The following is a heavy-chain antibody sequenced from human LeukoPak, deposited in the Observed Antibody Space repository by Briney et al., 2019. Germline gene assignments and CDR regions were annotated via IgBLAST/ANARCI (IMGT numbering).Heavy chain of an antibody. D-gene: IGHD3-22*01. CDR3: ARGGSGYTFDY. V-gene: IGHV4-4*07. CDR2: IYTSAST. J-gene: IGHJ4*02. CDR1: GGSISSYY. Sequence: PSETLSLTCTVSGGSISSYYWSWFRPPAGKGLEWIGRIYTSASTNYTPSLKSRVSMSVDTSKNQFSLRLNSVTAADTAVYLCARGGSGYTFDYWGQGTLVTVSS.